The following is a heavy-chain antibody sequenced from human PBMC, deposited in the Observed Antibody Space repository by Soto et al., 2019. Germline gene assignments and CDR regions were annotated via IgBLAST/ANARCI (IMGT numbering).Heavy chain of an antibody. J-gene: IGHJ3*02. CDR3: AAYNTSRRAAFDI. CDR1: GFKFSTYW. CDR2: IKQDANEM. Sequence: VQVVESGGGLVQPGGSLRLSCAASGFKFSTYWMSWVRQAPGKGLEWLANIKQDANEMYYVDSVKGRFTISGDSAKNSLFLIMDSLRVEDTAVYYCAAYNTSRRAAFDIWGQGTTVIVSS. V-gene: IGHV3-7*01. D-gene: IGHD1-20*01.